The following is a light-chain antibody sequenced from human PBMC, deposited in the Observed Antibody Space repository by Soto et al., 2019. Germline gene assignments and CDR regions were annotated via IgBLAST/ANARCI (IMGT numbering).Light chain of an antibody. V-gene: IGLV2-11*01. CDR3: CSYGGTDTFWV. J-gene: IGLJ3*02. Sequence: QSVLTQPRSVSGSFAQSVTISCNGTSSDDGGLNYVSWNQQHPGKAPKLKIYAVTDRPSGVPDRFSCSKSGNTASLTISGLQAEDEADYYCCSYGGTDTFWVFGGGT. CDR1: SSDDGGLNY. CDR2: AVT.